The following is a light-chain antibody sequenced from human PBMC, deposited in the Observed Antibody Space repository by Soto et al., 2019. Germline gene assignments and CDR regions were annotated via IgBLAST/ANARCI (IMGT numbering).Light chain of an antibody. V-gene: IGLV5-45*03. CDR1: SGINVGTYA. Sequence: QPVLTQPSFLSASPGASASLTCTLRSGINVGTYAIYWYQQKPGSPPQYLLRYKSDSDKQQGSGVPSRFSGSKDASANEGILLISGLQSEDEADYYCMIWYSSAWVFGGGTQLTVL. CDR2: YKSDSDK. CDR3: MIWYSSAWV. J-gene: IGLJ3*02.